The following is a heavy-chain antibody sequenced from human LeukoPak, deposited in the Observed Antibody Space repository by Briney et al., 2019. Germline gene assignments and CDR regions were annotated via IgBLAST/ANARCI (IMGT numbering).Heavy chain of an antibody. CDR1: RFIFSSYG. Sequence: GGSLRLSCAASRFIFSSYGMHWVRQSPGKGLEWVAFIRYDGSSKYYADSVKGRFTISRDNSKNTLYLQMNSLRAEDTAVYYCAKLVGLLNYFDYWGQGTLVTVSS. CDR3: AKLVGLLNYFDY. J-gene: IGHJ4*02. CDR2: IRYDGSSK. D-gene: IGHD5-18*01. V-gene: IGHV3-30*02.